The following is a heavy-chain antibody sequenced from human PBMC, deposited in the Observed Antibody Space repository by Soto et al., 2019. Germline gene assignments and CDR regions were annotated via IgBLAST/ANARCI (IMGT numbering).Heavy chain of an antibody. D-gene: IGHD5-12*01. CDR1: GYTFTSYG. V-gene: IGHV1-18*01. Sequence: QVQLVQSGAEVKKPGASVKVSCKASGYTFTSYGISWVRQAPGQGLEWMGWISAYNGNTNYAQKLQGRVTMTTDTSTSTAYLELRSLRSDDTAVYYCARDTYGGYGAIPYYYYGMDVWGQGTTVTVSS. CDR2: ISAYNGNT. CDR3: ARDTYGGYGAIPYYYYGMDV. J-gene: IGHJ6*02.